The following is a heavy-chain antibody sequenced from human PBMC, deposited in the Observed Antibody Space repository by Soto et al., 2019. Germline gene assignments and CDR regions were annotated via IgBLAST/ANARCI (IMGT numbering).Heavy chain of an antibody. CDR3: AREHGSGSYYKSRAYYYYYYGMDV. V-gene: IGHV1-69*06. Sequence: ASVKVSCKASGGTFSSYAISWVRQAPGQGLEWMGGIIPIFGTANYAQKFQGRVTITADKSTSTAYMELSSLRSEDTAVYYCAREHGSGSYYKSRAYYYYYYGMDVWGQGTTVTVSS. CDR1: GGTFSSYA. CDR2: IIPIFGTA. J-gene: IGHJ6*02. D-gene: IGHD3-10*01.